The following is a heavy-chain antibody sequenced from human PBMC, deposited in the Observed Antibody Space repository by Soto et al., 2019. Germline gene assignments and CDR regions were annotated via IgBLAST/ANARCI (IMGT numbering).Heavy chain of an antibody. Sequence: GESLKISCKGSGYSFVSYWIGWVRQMPGKGLEWMGIIYPGDSDTRYSPSFQGQVTISVDKSINTVFLQWSSLKASDTAIYYCARRLGYCDTSSCYPFDYWGQGTPVTVSS. CDR2: IYPGDSDT. V-gene: IGHV5-51*01. CDR3: ARRLGYCDTSSCYPFDY. D-gene: IGHD2-2*01. J-gene: IGHJ4*02. CDR1: GYSFVSYW.